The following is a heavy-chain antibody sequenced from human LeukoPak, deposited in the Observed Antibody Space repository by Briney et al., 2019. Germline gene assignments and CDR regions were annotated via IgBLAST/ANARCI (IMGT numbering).Heavy chain of an antibody. J-gene: IGHJ4*02. CDR3: ARAFWVRGVITRNKYYFDY. CDR2: IKQDGSEK. V-gene: IGHV3-7*03. CDR1: GFTFSSYW. Sequence: GGSLRLSCAASGFTFSSYWMSWVRQAPGKGLEWVANIKQDGSEKYYVDSVKGRFTISRDNAKNSLYLQMNSLRAEDTAVYYCARAFWVRGVITRNKYYFDYWGQATLVTVSS. D-gene: IGHD3-10*01.